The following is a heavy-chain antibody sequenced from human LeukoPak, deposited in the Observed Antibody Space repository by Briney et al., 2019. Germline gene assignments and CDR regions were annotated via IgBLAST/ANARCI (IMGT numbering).Heavy chain of an antibody. J-gene: IGHJ4*02. CDR2: IYCSGST. CDR1: GGSISSGGYY. Sequence: PSQTLSLTCTVSGGSISSGGYYWSWIRQHPGKGLEWIGYIYCSGSTYYNPSLKSRVTISVDTSKNQFSLKLSSVTAADTAVYYCARGYYDSSGYGPIVDYWGQGTLATVSS. D-gene: IGHD3-22*01. V-gene: IGHV4-31*03. CDR3: ARGYYDSSGYGPIVDY.